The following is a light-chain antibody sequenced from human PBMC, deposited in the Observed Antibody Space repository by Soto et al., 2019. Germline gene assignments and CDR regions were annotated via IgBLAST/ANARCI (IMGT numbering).Light chain of an antibody. V-gene: IGLV2-23*01. Sequence: QSALTQPASVSGSPGQSITTSCTGTSSDVGSYNLVSWYQQHPGKAPKLMIYEGSKRPSGVSNRFSGSKSGNTASLTISGLQAEDEADYYCCSYAGGRVFGGGTKLTVL. CDR1: SSDVGSYNL. J-gene: IGLJ2*01. CDR2: EGS. CDR3: CSYAGGRV.